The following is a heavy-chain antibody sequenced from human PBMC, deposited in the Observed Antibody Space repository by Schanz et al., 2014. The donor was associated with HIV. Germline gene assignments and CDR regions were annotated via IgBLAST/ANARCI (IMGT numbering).Heavy chain of an antibody. CDR3: ARGVPVVDLLDYHGLDV. Sequence: QVQLVQSGAEVKKPGSSVKVSCKASGGTVSSSAITWMRQAPGQGPEWMGGIIPIFGTRNYAQKFQVRVTFTADKFTGTAYMELSSLRSEDTAVYYCARGVPVVDLLDYHGLDVWGQGTTVTVSS. D-gene: IGHD2-2*01. CDR2: IIPIFGTR. J-gene: IGHJ6*02. V-gene: IGHV1-69*06. CDR1: GGTVSSSA.